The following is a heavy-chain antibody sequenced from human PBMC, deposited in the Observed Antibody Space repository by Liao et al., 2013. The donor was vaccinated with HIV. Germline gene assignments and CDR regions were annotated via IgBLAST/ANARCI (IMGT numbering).Heavy chain of an antibody. CDR3: ARVVRPYYYNDY. CDR2: IYYSGST. CDR1: GGSISSGDYF. Sequence: QVHLQESGPGLVKPSQTLSLTCTVSGGSISSGDYFWSWIRQTPGKGLEWIGYIYYSGSTYYNPSLKSRVTMSVDTSKNQFSLKLSSVTAADTAVFYCARVVRPYYYNDYWGQGTLVTVSS. J-gene: IGHJ4*02. V-gene: IGHV4-30-4*08. D-gene: IGHD3-10*01.